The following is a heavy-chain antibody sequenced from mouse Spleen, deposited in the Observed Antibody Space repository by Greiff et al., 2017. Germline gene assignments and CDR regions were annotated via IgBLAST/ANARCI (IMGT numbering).Heavy chain of an antibody. CDR1: GFTFSSYG. J-gene: IGHJ2*01. Sequence: EVKVEESGGGLVKPGGSLKLSCAASGFTFSSYGMSWVRQTPEKRLEWVATISGGGSYTYYPDSVKGRFTISRDNAKNNLYLQMSSLRSEDTALYYCARQNGNYLDLYYFDYWGQGTTLTVSS. CDR3: ARQNGNYLDLYYFDY. V-gene: IGHV5-9-2*01. D-gene: IGHD2-1*01. CDR2: ISGGGSYT.